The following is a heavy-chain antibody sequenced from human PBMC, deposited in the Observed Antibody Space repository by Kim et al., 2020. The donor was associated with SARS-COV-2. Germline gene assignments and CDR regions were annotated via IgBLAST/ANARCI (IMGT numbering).Heavy chain of an antibody. D-gene: IGHD3-22*01. Sequence: SQTLSLTCAISGDSVSSNSAAWNWIRQSPSRGLEWLGRTYYRSKWYNDYAVSVKSRITINPDTSKNQFSLQLNSVTPEDTAVYYCAREGYYDSSGGGGDAFDIWGQGTMVTVSS. CDR2: TYYRSKWYN. J-gene: IGHJ3*02. CDR3: AREGYYDSSGGGGDAFDI. CDR1: GDSVSSNSAA. V-gene: IGHV6-1*01.